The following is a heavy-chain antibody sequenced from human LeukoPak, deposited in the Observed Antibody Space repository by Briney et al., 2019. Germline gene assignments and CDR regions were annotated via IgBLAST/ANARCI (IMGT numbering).Heavy chain of an antibody. D-gene: IGHD6-13*01. V-gene: IGHV5-51*01. J-gene: IGHJ5*02. CDR3: ARRPIAAGGAYNWFDP. CDR2: IYPGDSDT. Sequence: GESLKFSCQGSGYSFAIFWIGWVGQIPGKGLEWKGIIYPGDSDTRYSPSFHAKVTISVDTSINTANLQWISLKASDTAMYYCARRPIAAGGAYNWFDPGGQGTLVTVSS. CDR1: GYSFAIFW.